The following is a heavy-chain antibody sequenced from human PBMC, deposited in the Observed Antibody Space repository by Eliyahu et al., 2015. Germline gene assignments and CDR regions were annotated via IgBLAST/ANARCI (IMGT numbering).Heavy chain of an antibody. Sequence: EVQLLESGGGLVQPGGSLRLSCAASGFTFSSYAMSWVRQAPGKGREWXSAIXXXGGSTYYADSVKGRFTISRDNSKNTLYLQMNSLRAEDTAVYYCAKGKARTMTTVTPLDYWGQGTLVTVSS. V-gene: IGHV3-23*01. CDR1: GFTFSSYA. CDR3: AKGKARTMTTVTPLDY. D-gene: IGHD4-17*01. CDR2: IXXXGGST. J-gene: IGHJ4*02.